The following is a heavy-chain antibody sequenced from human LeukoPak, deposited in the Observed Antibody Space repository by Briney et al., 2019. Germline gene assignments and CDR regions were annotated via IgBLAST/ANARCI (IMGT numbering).Heavy chain of an antibody. V-gene: IGHV1-18*01. Sequence: ASVKVSCKASGYTFTSYGVSWVRQAPGQGLEWMGWISGYSGNTNYAQKLQGRVTMTADTSTRTAYMELRSLTSDDTAVYYCARGNVYSSSYYMDVWGKGTTVTVSS. CDR3: ARGNVYSSSYYMDV. CDR2: ISGYSGNT. CDR1: GYTFTSYG. J-gene: IGHJ6*03. D-gene: IGHD6-6*01.